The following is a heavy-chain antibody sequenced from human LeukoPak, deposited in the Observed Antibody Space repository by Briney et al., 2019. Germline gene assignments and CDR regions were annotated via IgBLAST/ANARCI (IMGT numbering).Heavy chain of an antibody. J-gene: IGHJ4*02. Sequence: SETLSLTCTVSGDSISSSNYYWGWIRQPPGKGLEWIATISYSGTTYYNPSLRSRVTISTDTSKNQLSLQLNSMTAADTAVFYCAGQIGGRAYADYWGQGTLVTVSS. V-gene: IGHV4-39*07. CDR1: GDSISSSNYY. D-gene: IGHD2/OR15-2a*01. CDR3: AGQIGGRAYADY. CDR2: ISYSGTT.